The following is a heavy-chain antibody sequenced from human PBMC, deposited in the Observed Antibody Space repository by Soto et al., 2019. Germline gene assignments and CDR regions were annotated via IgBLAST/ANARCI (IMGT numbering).Heavy chain of an antibody. CDR1: GFTFSDYY. CDR3: ARGGYCSGGSCGRYYYYGMDV. D-gene: IGHD2-15*01. V-gene: IGHV3-11*01. J-gene: IGHJ6*02. CDR2: ISSSGSTI. Sequence: PGGSLSLSCAASGFTFSDYYMSWIRQAPGKGLEWVSYISSSGSTIYYADSVKGRFTISRDNAKNSLYLQMNSLRAEDTAVYYCARGGYCSGGSCGRYYYYGMDVWGQGTTVTVSS.